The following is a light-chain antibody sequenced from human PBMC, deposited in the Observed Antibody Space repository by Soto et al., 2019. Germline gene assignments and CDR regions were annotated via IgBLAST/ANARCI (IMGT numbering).Light chain of an antibody. J-gene: IGKJ1*01. CDR2: KAS. CDR1: QSISSW. V-gene: IGKV1-5*03. Sequence: DIQMTQSPSTLSASVGDRVTITCRASQSISSWLAWYQQKPGKAPKLLIYKASTLESEVPSRFSGSGSGTEFTLTIISLQPDDFATYYCQQDNSYSGRMFGQGTKVDIK. CDR3: QQDNSYSGRM.